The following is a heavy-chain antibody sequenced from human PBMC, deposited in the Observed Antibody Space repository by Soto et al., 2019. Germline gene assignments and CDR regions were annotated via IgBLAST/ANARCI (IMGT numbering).Heavy chain of an antibody. Sequence: LQLQESGPGLVKPSETLSLTCTVSGGSISNSDYFWAWMRQPPGKGLEWVGTISHTGSPRYNPSLKSRVTISVDTSKNQFSLRLPSVTAADPAVFYCASQLESTTYFDYWGRGTLVTVSS. CDR1: GGSISNSDYF. CDR3: ASQLESTTYFDY. V-gene: IGHV4-39*01. CDR2: ISHTGSP. D-gene: IGHD1-1*01. J-gene: IGHJ4*02.